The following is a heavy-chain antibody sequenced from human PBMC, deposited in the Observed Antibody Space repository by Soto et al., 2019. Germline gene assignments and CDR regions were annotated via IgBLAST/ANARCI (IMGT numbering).Heavy chain of an antibody. D-gene: IGHD2-2*01. J-gene: IGHJ4*02. CDR1: GGSFRIYP. CDR2: VIPILNVA. V-gene: IGHV1-69*04. CDR3: ARESTSGLDY. Sequence: QVQLVQSGAEVKKPGSSVKVSCQTSGGSFRIYPISWVRQAPGQGLEWVGRVIPILNVANYTQKLHGRLTPTADKSTTTADMELSSLTSEDTAVYYCARESTSGLDYWSQGTLVTVSS.